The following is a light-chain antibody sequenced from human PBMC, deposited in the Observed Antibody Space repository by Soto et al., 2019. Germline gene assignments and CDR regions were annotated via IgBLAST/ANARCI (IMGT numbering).Light chain of an antibody. CDR2: RSG. J-gene: IGLJ3*02. CDR3: EAWDGNRNHQRV. V-gene: IGLV1-44*01. CDR1: NANIEGAT. Sequence: QPVLTPPPSVSGTPGQSGTISCSRSNANIEGATINWYQQVPGKAPKLLIYRSGQRPSGVPARFSGSTFGTSSSLTISGLPSEDEADYYCEAWDGNRNHQRVFAAGTQ.